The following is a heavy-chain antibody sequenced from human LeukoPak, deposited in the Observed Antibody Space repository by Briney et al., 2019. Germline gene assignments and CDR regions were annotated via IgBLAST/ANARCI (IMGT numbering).Heavy chain of an antibody. D-gene: IGHD6-13*01. J-gene: IGHJ6*04. CDR3: ARVAGGYYYYYGMDV. CDR2: IYYSGST. CDR1: GGSVSSGSYY. V-gene: IGHV4-61*01. Sequence: SETLSLTCTVSGGSVSSGSYYWSWIRQPPGKGLEWIGYIYYSGSTNYNPSLKSRVTISVDTSKNQFSLKLSSVTAADTAVYYCARVAGGYYYYYGMDVWGKGTTVTASS.